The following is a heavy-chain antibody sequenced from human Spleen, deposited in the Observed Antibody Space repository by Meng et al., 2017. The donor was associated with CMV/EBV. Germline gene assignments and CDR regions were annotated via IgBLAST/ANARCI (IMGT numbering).Heavy chain of an antibody. V-gene: IGHV3-11*01. CDR2: ISGSGGTI. CDR1: RFTFSDYY. D-gene: IGHD3-10*01. J-gene: IGHJ4*02. Sequence: LSCAASRFTFSDYYMTWIRQAPGRGLEWISHISGSGGTIYYADSVKGRFTISRDDAKNSLYLQMNSLRAEDTAVYYCARTVRGVNDYWGQGTLVTVSS. CDR3: ARTVRGVNDY.